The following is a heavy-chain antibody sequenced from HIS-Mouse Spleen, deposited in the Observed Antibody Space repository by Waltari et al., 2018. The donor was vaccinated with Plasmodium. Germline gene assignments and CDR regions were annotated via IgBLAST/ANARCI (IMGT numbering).Heavy chain of an antibody. J-gene: IGHJ4*02. CDR1: GGSFSGYY. Sequence: QVQLQQWGAGLLKPSETLSLTCAVYGGSFSGYYWSWIRQPPGKGLEWIGEINHSGSTNYNPSLKRRVTISVDTSKNQFSLKLSSVTAADTAVYYCARGSAAAGPFDYWGQGTLVTVSS. D-gene: IGHD6-13*01. CDR3: ARGSAAAGPFDY. V-gene: IGHV4-34*01. CDR2: INHSGST.